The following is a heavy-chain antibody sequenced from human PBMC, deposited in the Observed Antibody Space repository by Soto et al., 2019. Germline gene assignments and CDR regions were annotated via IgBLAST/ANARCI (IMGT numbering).Heavy chain of an antibody. CDR1: GYTFTSYG. CDR3: ARESDGDCSGGQVCIYYYGMDV. D-gene: IGHD2-15*01. CDR2: ISAYNGNT. Sequence: ASVKVSCKASGYTFTSYGISWVRQAPGQGLEWMGWISAYNGNTNYAQKLQGRVTMTTDTSTSTAYMELRSLRSDDTAVYYCARESDGDCSGGQVCIYYYGMDVWGQGTTVTVSS. V-gene: IGHV1-18*01. J-gene: IGHJ6*02.